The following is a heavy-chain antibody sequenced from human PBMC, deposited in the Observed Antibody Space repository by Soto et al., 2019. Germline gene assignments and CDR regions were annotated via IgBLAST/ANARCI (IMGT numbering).Heavy chain of an antibody. CDR1: GYTFTTYA. V-gene: IGHV1-3*01. Sequence: QVQFVQSGAEVKKPGASVKVSCKASGYTFTTYAMHWVRQAPGQRLEWMGWINAGNGNTKYSQKFQGRVTITRDTAASTVYMELSSLRSEYTAVYYCARATVSTRINLFYYYCMDVWGQGTTVTVSS. D-gene: IGHD3-22*01. J-gene: IGHJ6*02. CDR2: INAGNGNT. CDR3: ARATVSTRINLFYYYCMDV.